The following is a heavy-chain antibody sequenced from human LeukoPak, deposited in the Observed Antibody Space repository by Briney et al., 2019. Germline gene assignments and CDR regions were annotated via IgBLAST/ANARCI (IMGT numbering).Heavy chain of an antibody. J-gene: IGHJ4*02. V-gene: IGHV4-31*03. Sequence: SETLSLTCTVSGGSISSGGYYWSWIRQHPGKGLEWIGYIYYSGSTYYNPSLKSRVTISVATSKNQFSLKLSSVTAADTAVYYCARGGSSSFDYWGQGTLVTVSS. CDR1: GGSISSGGYY. CDR3: ARGGSSSFDY. D-gene: IGHD6-6*01. CDR2: IYYSGST.